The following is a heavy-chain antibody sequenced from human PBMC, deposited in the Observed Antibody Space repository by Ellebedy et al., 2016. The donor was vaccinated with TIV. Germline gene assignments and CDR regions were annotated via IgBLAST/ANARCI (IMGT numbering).Heavy chain of an antibody. J-gene: IGHJ4*02. D-gene: IGHD3-9*01. CDR3: GRVGILTGSLDY. V-gene: IGHV4-4*07. Sequence: SESLSLTXTVSGGSISSFYLSWIRQPAGKGLEWIGRIYTSGSTNYNPSLKTRVTMSVDTTKNQFSLKLSSVTAADTAVYYCGRVGILTGSLDYWGQGTLVTVSS. CDR1: GGSISSFY. CDR2: IYTSGST.